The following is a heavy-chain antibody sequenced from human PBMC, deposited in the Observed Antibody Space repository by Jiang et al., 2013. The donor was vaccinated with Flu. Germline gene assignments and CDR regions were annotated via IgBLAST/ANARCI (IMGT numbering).Heavy chain of an antibody. CDR1: GGSISSSNW. V-gene: IGHV4-4*02. CDR3: ARVTMIVVVTGRGDWYFDL. CDR2: IYHSGST. Sequence: PGLVKPSGTLSLTCAVSGGSISSSNWWSWVRQPPGKGLKWIGEIYHSGSTNYNPSLKSRVTISVDKSKNQFSLKLSSVTAADTAVYYCARVTMIVVVTGRGDWYFDLWGRGTLVTVSS. D-gene: IGHD3-22*01. J-gene: IGHJ2*01.